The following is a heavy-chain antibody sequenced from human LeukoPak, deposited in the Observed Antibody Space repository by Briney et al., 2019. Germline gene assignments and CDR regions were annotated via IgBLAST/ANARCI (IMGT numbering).Heavy chain of an antibody. D-gene: IGHD6-19*01. J-gene: IGHJ4*02. CDR1: GFTFEDYG. CDR3: ARLSSTYSSGWYVY. Sequence: GGSLRLSFAASGFTFEDYGMSGVHKAPGKGLEWVPGINWNGGSTGYADSVKGRFTISRDNAKNSLYLQMNSLRAEDTALYYCARLSSTYSSGWYVYWGQGTLVTVSS. CDR2: INWNGGST. V-gene: IGHV3-20*03.